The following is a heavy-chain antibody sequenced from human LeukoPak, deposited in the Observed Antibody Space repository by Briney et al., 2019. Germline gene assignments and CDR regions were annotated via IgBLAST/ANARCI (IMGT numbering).Heavy chain of an antibody. V-gene: IGHV3-33*01. J-gene: IGHJ5*02. CDR2: IWYDGSNK. Sequence: GGSLRLSCAASGFTFSSYDMHWVRQAPGKGLEWVAVIWYDGSNKYYADSVKGRFTISRDNSKNTLYLQMNSLRAEDTAVFYCARDAGHWFDPWGQGALVTVSS. CDR3: ARDAGHWFDP. CDR1: GFTFSSYD.